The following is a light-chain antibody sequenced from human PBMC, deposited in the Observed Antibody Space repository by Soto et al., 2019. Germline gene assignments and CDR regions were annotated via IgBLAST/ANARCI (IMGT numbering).Light chain of an antibody. V-gene: IGKV1-39*01. CDR1: QSISVH. J-gene: IGKJ2*01. CDR2: AAS. CDR3: QPSYITPYT. Sequence: DIQMTQSPSSLSASVGDTVTITCRASQSISVHLNWYQQKGGKVPKLLIYAASNLYSGVPSRFSGSGSETDFALTISSLQPEDFATSYCQPSYITPYTFGQGTRLEIK.